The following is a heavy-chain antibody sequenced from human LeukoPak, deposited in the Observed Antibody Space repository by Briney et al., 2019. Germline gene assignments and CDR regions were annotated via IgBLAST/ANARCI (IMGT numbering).Heavy chain of an antibody. J-gene: IGHJ3*02. V-gene: IGHV4-4*02. Sequence: PSETLSLTCAVSGGSISISNWWTWVRQPPGKGRDWIGEIYHSGSNNYNPSLRSRVTISVDKSKNQFSLKLSSLTAADTDVYYCARANVWFGARAFDIWRQGKMVTLSS. CDR2: IYHSGSN. CDR3: ARANVWFGARAFDI. CDR1: GGSISISNW. D-gene: IGHD3-10*01.